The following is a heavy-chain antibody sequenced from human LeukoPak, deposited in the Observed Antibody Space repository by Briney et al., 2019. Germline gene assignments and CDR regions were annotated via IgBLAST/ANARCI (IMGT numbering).Heavy chain of an antibody. V-gene: IGHV3-9*01. Sequence: GGSLRLSCAASGFTFDDYAMHWVRQAPGKGLEWVSGISWNNGSIGYADSVKGRFTISRDNAKNSLYLQMNSLRAEDTAVYYCARAYKKYYDSSGYIGYWGQGTLVTVSS. CDR2: ISWNNGSI. D-gene: IGHD3-22*01. J-gene: IGHJ4*02. CDR3: ARAYKKYYDSSGYIGY. CDR1: GFTFDDYA.